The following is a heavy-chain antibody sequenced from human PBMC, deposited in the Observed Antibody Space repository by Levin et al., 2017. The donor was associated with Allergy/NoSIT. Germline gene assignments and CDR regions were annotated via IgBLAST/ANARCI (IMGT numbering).Heavy chain of an antibody. CDR1: GFTFNEYY. D-gene: IGHD5-12*01. CDR3: VRDSLATWPHYYDY. J-gene: IGHJ4*02. CDR2: ISVTGEYT. Sequence: PGGSLRLSCAASGFTFNEYYMTWIRQTPGKGLEWVSYISVTGEYTKYADSVQGRFTASRDNARNSLYLQMSSLTVDDTGVYYCVRDSLATWPHYYDYWGQGTLVTVSS. V-gene: IGHV3-11*05.